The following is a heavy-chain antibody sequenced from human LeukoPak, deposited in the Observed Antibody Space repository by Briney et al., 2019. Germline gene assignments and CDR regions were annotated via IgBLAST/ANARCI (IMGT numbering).Heavy chain of an antibody. CDR1: GFTFSSYW. J-gene: IGHJ4*02. Sequence: GGSLRLSCAASGFTFSSYWMHWVRQAPGKGLVWVSRINSDGSSTSYADSVKGRFTISRDNAKNTLYPQMNSLRAEDTAVYYCARDYVYSSSWYGVGYWGQGTLVTVSS. CDR3: ARDYVYSSSWYGVGY. V-gene: IGHV3-74*01. CDR2: INSDGSST. D-gene: IGHD6-13*01.